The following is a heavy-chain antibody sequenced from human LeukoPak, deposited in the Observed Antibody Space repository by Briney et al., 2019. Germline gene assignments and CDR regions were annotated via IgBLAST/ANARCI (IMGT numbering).Heavy chain of an antibody. CDR3: ARDTYDYGDYLHFDY. D-gene: IGHD4-17*01. CDR1: GFTFSSYG. CDR2: KSYDGSNK. V-gene: IGHV3-30*03. Sequence: GGSLRLSCTASGFTFSSYGMHWVRQAPGKGLEWVAVKSYDGSNKYYADSVKGRFTISRDNSKNTLYLQMDSLRTEDTAVYYCARDTYDYGDYLHFDYWGQGTLVTVSS. J-gene: IGHJ4*02.